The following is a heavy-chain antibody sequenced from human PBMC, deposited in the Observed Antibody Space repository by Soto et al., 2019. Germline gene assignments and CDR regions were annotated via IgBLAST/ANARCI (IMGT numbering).Heavy chain of an antibody. CDR3: ARHGIAAAGQFGY. CDR2: IYYSGST. V-gene: IGHV4-39*01. J-gene: IGHJ4*02. Sequence: QLQLQESGPGLVKPSETLSLTCTVSGGSISSSSYYWGWIRQPPGKGLEWIGSIYYSGSTYYNPSLKSRVTISVDTSKNQFSLKLSSVTAADTAVYYCARHGIAAAGQFGYWGQGTLVTVSS. D-gene: IGHD6-13*01. CDR1: GGSISSSSYY.